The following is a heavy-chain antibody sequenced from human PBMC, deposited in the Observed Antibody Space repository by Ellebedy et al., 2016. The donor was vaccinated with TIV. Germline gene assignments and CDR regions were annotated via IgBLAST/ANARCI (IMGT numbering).Heavy chain of an antibody. Sequence: MPSETLSLTCTVSGGSISSGGYYWSWIRQHPGKGLEWIGYIYYSGSTNYNPSLKSRVTISVDTSKNQFSLKLSSVTAADTAVYYCASLNRGYSYGVYYFDYWGQGTLVTVSS. CDR3: ASLNRGYSYGVYYFDY. J-gene: IGHJ4*02. V-gene: IGHV4-61*08. D-gene: IGHD5-18*01. CDR1: GGSISSGGYY. CDR2: IYYSGST.